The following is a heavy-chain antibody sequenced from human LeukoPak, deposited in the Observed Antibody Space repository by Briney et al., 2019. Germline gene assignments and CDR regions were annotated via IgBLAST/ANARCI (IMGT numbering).Heavy chain of an antibody. V-gene: IGHV4-4*02. D-gene: IGHD2-8*01. CDR1: GGSISNTNW. CDR2: ISLSGLT. CDR3: SRENGAFSPFGY. J-gene: IGHJ4*02. Sequence: SGTLSLTCGVSGGSISNTNWWSWVRQPPGQGLEWIGEISLSGLTNYNPSLKSRVTVSLDKSKTPLSLNLTSVTAADTAVYYCSRENGAFSPFGYWGQGTLVTVPS.